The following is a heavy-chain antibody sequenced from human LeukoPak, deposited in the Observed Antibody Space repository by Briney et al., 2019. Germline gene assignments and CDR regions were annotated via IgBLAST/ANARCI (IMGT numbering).Heavy chain of an antibody. J-gene: IGHJ4*02. V-gene: IGHV7-4-1*02. CDR3: ARVAAERSILRYFDWLFYFDY. CDR1: GYTFTSYA. Sequence: ASVKVSCKASGYTFTSYAMNWVRQAPGQGLEWMGWINTNTGNPTYAQGFTGRFVFSLDTSVSTAYLQISSLKAEDTAVYYCARVAAERSILRYFDWLFYFDYWGQGTLVTVSS. D-gene: IGHD3-9*01. CDR2: INTNTGNP.